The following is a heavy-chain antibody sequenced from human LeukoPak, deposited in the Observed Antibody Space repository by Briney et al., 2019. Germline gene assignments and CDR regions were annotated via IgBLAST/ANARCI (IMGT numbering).Heavy chain of an antibody. V-gene: IGHV3-23*01. CDR3: AKDREVLLWFGELSTGYYFDC. Sequence: GGSLRLSCAASGITFSSYEMNWVRQAPGKGLEWVSAISGSGGSTYYADSVKGRFTISRDNSKNTLYLQMNSLRAEDTAVYYCAKDREVLLWFGELSTGYYFDCWGQGTLVTVSS. CDR1: GITFSSYE. CDR2: ISGSGGST. D-gene: IGHD3-10*01. J-gene: IGHJ4*02.